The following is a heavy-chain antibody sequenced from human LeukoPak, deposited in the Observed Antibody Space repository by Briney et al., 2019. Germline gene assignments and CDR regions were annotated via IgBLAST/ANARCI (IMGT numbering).Heavy chain of an antibody. D-gene: IGHD5-24*01. CDR3: ARDIEMATITGAFDY. J-gene: IGHJ4*02. CDR1: GYTFTSYD. CDR2: MNPNSGNT. Sequence: ASVKVSCKASGYTFTSYDINWVRRATGQGLEWMGWMNPNSGNTGYAQKFQGRVTMTRNTSISTAYMELSSLRSEDTAVYYCARDIEMATITGAFDYWGQGTLVTVSS. V-gene: IGHV1-8*01.